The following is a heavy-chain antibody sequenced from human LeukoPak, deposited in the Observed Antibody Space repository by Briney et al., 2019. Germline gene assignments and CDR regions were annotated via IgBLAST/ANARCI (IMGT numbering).Heavy chain of an antibody. D-gene: IGHD6-19*01. V-gene: IGHV4-34*01. CDR3: ARDMGIAVAGTGYYYYGMDV. J-gene: IGHJ6*02. Sequence: SETLSLTCAVYGGSFSGYYWSWIRQPPGKGLEWIGEINHSGSTNYNPSLKSRVTISVDRSKNQFSLKLSSVTAADTAVYYCARDMGIAVAGTGYYYYGMDVWGQGTTVTVSS. CDR1: GGSFSGYY. CDR2: INHSGST.